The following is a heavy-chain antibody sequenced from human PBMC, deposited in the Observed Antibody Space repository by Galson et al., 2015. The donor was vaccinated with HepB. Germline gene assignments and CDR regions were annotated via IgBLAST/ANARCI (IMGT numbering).Heavy chain of an antibody. Sequence: SLRLSCAASGFTFSSYAMYWVRQAPGKGLEWVAVISYGGSNKYYADSVKGRFTISRDNSKNTLYLQMNSLRAEDTAVYYCARGGLRAVAGTKGDYWGQGTLVTVSS. J-gene: IGHJ4*02. CDR1: GFTFSSYA. CDR3: ARGGLRAVAGTKGDY. V-gene: IGHV3-30-3*01. D-gene: IGHD6-19*01. CDR2: ISYGGSNK.